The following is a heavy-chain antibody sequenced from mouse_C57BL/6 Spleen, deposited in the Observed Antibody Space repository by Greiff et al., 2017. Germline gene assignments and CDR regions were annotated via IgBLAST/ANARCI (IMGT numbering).Heavy chain of an antibody. Sequence: EVQLVESGEGLVKPGGSLKLSCAASGFTFSSYAMSWVRQTPEKRLEWVAYISSGGDYIYYADTVKGRFTISRDNARNTLYLQMSSLKSEDTAMYYCTRVQLTFYAMDYWGQGTSVTVSS. V-gene: IGHV5-9-1*02. CDR2: ISSGGDYI. CDR3: TRVQLTFYAMDY. CDR1: GFTFSSYA. D-gene: IGHD3-3*01. J-gene: IGHJ4*01.